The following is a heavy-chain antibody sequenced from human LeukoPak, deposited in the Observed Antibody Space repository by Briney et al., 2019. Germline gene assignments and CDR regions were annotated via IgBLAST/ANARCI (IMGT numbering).Heavy chain of an antibody. J-gene: IGHJ3*02. V-gene: IGHV4-61*02. CDR2: IYTSGST. CDR1: GGSISSGGYY. CDR3: ARTVGDRSRGDAFDI. Sequence: PSQTLSLTCTVSGGSISSGGYYWSWIRQPAGKGLEWIGRIYTSGSTNYNPSLKSRVTISVDTSKNQFSLKLSSVTAADTAVYYCARTVGDRSRGDAFDIWGQGTMVTVSS. D-gene: IGHD2-21*02.